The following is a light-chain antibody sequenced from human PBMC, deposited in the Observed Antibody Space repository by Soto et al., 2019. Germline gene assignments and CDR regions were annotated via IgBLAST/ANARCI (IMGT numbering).Light chain of an antibody. CDR1: QSVSIN. J-gene: IGKJ2*01. V-gene: IGKV3-15*01. CDR2: GAS. CDR3: QQYHVWYT. Sequence: EIVMTQSPATLSVSPGERAILSCRASQSVSINLAWFQQKPGQAPRLLIYGASTRATGIPARFSGSGSGTEFTLTISSLQSEDFAVYYCQQYHVWYTFGQGTEVEIK.